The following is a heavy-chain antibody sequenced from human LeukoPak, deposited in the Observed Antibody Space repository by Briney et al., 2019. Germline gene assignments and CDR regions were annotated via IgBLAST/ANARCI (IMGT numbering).Heavy chain of an antibody. V-gene: IGHV3-23*01. D-gene: IGHD6-13*01. Sequence: GGSLRLSCAASGFTFSSYAMSWVRQAPGKGLEWVSAISGSGGSTYYADSVKGRFTISRDNSKNTLYLQMNSLRAEDTAVYYCARPALMYSSSWYHFDYWGQETLVTVSS. CDR3: ARPALMYSSSWYHFDY. CDR1: GFTFSSYA. CDR2: ISGSGGST. J-gene: IGHJ4*02.